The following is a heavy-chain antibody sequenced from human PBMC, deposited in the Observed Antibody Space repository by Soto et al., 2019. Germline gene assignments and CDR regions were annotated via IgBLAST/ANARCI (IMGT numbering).Heavy chain of an antibody. D-gene: IGHD3-3*01. CDR3: ARVGVQTYYDFWSGYWPFDY. CDR2: IYYGGST. CDR1: GGSISSGGYY. J-gene: IGHJ4*02. V-gene: IGHV4-31*03. Sequence: QVQLQESGPGLVKPSQTLSLTCTVSGGSISSGGYYWSWIRQHPGKGLEWIGYIYYGGSTYYNPSLKSRVTISVDTSKNQFSLKLSSVTAADTAVYYCARVGVQTYYDFWSGYWPFDYWGQGTLVTVSS.